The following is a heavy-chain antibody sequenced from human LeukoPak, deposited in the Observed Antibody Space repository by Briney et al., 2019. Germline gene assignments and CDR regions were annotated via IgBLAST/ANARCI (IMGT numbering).Heavy chain of an antibody. CDR3: ARGGEPKWELLYQDY. CDR1: GYTFSVYY. D-gene: IGHD1-26*01. CDR2: INPNSGGT. J-gene: IGHJ4*02. Sequence: ASVKVSCKPSGYTFSVYYIHWVRQAPGQGLEWMGWINPNSGGTNSAQKFQGRVTLTRDTSITTAFMELNSLKSDDTAVYYCARGGEPKWELLYQDYWGQGTLVTVSS. V-gene: IGHV1-2*02.